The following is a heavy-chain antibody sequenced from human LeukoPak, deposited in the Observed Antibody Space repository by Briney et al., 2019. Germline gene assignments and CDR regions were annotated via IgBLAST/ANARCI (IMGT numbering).Heavy chain of an antibody. CDR1: GFTFSSYS. V-gene: IGHV4-39*07. D-gene: IGHD3-10*01. J-gene: IGHJ4*02. Sequence: GSLRLSCAASGFTFSSYSMNWVRQPPGKGLEWIGSIYYSGSTYYNPSLKSRVTISVDTSKNQFSLKLSSVTAADTAVYYCARSPSYFYGSGSYADYWGQGTLVAVSS. CDR3: ARSPSYFYGSGSYADY. CDR2: IYYSGST.